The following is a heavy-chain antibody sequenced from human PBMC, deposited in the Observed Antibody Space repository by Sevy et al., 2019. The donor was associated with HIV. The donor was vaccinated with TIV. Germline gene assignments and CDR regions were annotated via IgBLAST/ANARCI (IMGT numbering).Heavy chain of an antibody. CDR2: ISPTGGTT. Sequence: GSLRLSCAASGFTFSSYDMSWVRQAPGKGLEWVSGISPTGGTTHYAESVKGRFIISRDNSKKTLFLQMNSLRAEDTALYYCAKDLEQLMGPDHWGQGTQVTVSS. D-gene: IGHD2-8*01. CDR3: AKDLEQLMGPDH. V-gene: IGHV3-23*01. J-gene: IGHJ4*02. CDR1: GFTFSSYD.